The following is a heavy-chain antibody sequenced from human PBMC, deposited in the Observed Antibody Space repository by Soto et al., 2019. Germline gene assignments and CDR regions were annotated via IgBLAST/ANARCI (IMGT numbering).Heavy chain of an antibody. V-gene: IGHV4-59*01. Sequence: SETLSLTCTVSGGSISSYYWSWIRQPPGKGLEWIGYIYYSGSTNYNPSLKSRVTISVDTSKNQFSLKLSSVTAADTAVYYCARFRSAGFDYWGQGTLVTVSS. CDR2: IYYSGST. J-gene: IGHJ4*02. CDR3: ARFRSAGFDY. CDR1: GGSISSYY. D-gene: IGHD6-13*01.